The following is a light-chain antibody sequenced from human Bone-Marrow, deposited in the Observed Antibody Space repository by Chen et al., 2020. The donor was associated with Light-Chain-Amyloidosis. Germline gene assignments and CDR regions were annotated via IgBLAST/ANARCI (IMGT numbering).Light chain of an antibody. CDR3: MQALQGPFT. Sequence: DIVMTQSPLSLPVTPGEPASISCRSSQSLLHSNGNTYLGWFLQKPGQSPQLLISFGSNRASGVPDRFSGSGSGTDFTLKISRVEAEDVGVYYCMQALQGPFTFGPGTKVDIK. CDR1: QSLLHSNGNTY. V-gene: IGKV2-28*01. CDR2: FGS. J-gene: IGKJ3*01.